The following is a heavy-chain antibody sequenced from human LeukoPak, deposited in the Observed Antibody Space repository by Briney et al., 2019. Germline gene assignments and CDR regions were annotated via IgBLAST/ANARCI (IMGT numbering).Heavy chain of an antibody. V-gene: IGHV6-1*01. CDR1: GDSVTSNTAA. CDR3: ARGSGYEHFDY. D-gene: IGHD5-12*01. Sequence: SQTLSLTCALSGDSVTSNTAAWNWLRQSPSRGLEWLGRTYYKSKWYNDYAVSVKSRITISADTSKNQLSLQLNSVTPEDTAVYYCARGSGYEHFDYWGQGTLVTVSS. CDR2: TYYKSKWYN. J-gene: IGHJ4*02.